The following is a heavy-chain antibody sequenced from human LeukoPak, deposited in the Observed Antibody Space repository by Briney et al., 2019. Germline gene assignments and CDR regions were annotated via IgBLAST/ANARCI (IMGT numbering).Heavy chain of an antibody. Sequence: GGSLRLSCAASGFTFDSYAVSWVRKAPGKGLEWVSAISGSGLDTYYADSVKGRFTVSRDNSKNTVYLQMNSLRAEDTAIYYCAREREGSTLNWGQGTLVTVSS. CDR1: GFTFDSYA. J-gene: IGHJ4*02. CDR3: AREREGSTLN. V-gene: IGHV3-23*01. CDR2: ISGSGLDT. D-gene: IGHD5/OR15-5a*01.